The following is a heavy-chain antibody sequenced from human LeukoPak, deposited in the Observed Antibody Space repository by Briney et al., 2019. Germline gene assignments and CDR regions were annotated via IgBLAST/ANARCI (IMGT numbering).Heavy chain of an antibody. CDR3: ARDRGYYIDY. Sequence: GGSLRLSCAASGFTFSSYAMHWVRQAPGKGLEWVAVISYDGSNKYYADSVKGRFTISRDNSKNTLYLQMNSLRAEDTAVYYCARDRGYYIDYWGQGTLVTVSS. D-gene: IGHD3-22*01. CDR1: GFTFSSYA. CDR2: ISYDGSNK. V-gene: IGHV3-30-3*01. J-gene: IGHJ4*02.